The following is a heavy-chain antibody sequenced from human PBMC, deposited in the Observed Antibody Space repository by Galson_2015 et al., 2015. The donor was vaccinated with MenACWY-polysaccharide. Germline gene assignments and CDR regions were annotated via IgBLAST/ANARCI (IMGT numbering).Heavy chain of an antibody. CDR2: ISVGTGNT. CDR1: GYSFTSYA. D-gene: IGHD2-8*02. V-gene: IGHV1-3*03. Sequence: SVKVSCKASGYSFTSYAMHWVRQAPGQRLEWMGWISVGTGNTRYSEEFQDRVTISRDTSASTLFVELSSLRSEDTAVYYCVRGAVSSGNWFDPWGQGTLVTVSS. CDR3: VRGAVSSGNWFDP. J-gene: IGHJ5*02.